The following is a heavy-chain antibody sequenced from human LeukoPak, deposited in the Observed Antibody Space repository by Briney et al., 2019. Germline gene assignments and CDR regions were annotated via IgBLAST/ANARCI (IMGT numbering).Heavy chain of an antibody. J-gene: IGHJ4*02. D-gene: IGHD5-24*01. CDR1: GFTFITYS. V-gene: IGHV3-23*01. Sequence: PGGSLRLSCAASGFTFITYSMTWVRQAPGRGLEWVSAITGSGAFTDYADSVKGRFTISRDNPKNTLYLQMNSLRAEDTAVYYCAKTRREGGYKIEGNDYWGQGTLVTVSS. CDR2: ITGSGAFT. CDR3: AKTRREGGYKIEGNDY.